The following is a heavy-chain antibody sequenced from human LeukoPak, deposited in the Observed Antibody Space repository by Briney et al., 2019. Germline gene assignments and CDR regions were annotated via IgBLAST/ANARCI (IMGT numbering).Heavy chain of an antibody. CDR1: GYTLTELS. Sequence: ASVKVSCKVSGYTLTELSMHWVRQAPGKGLEGMGGFDPEDGETIYAQKFQGRVTMTKDTSTDTAYMELSSLRSEDTAVYYCASPNYYDSSGYFRGMDVWGQGTTVAVSS. J-gene: IGHJ6*02. CDR2: FDPEDGET. CDR3: ASPNYYDSSGYFRGMDV. V-gene: IGHV1-24*01. D-gene: IGHD3-22*01.